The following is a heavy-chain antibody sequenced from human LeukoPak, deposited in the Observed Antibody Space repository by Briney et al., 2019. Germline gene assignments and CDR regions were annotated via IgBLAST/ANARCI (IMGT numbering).Heavy chain of an antibody. CDR1: GFTLSDYY. D-gene: IGHD1-1*01. CDR2: ISGNSPYR. J-gene: IGHJ3*02. CDR3: ARGQLASLHAFDI. Sequence: GGSLRLSCAASGFTLSDYYMTWIRQSPGKGLEWISYISGNSPYRTYADSVEGRFTVSRDNAQNSLHLQMNSLTAEDTAVYYCARGQLASLHAFDIWGQGTKVTVSS. V-gene: IGHV3-11*06.